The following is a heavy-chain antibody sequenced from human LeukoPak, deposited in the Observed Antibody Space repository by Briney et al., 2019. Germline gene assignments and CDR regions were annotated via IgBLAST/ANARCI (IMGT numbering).Heavy chain of an antibody. CDR1: GFTFSSYS. CDR2: ISSSSSYI. CDR3: ARGGSYYEIYFDY. Sequence: QPGGSLRLSCAASGFTFSSYSMNWVRQAPGKGLEWVSSISSSSSYIYYADSVKGRFTISRDNAKNSLYLQMNSLRAEDTAVYYCARGGSYYEIYFDYWGQGTLVTVSS. V-gene: IGHV3-21*01. J-gene: IGHJ4*02. D-gene: IGHD1-26*01.